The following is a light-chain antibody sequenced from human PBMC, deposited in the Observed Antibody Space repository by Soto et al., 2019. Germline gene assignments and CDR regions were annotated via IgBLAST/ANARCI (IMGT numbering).Light chain of an antibody. CDR3: SSYTGSSTPPYV. CDR1: SNDVGGYNY. Sequence: QSALTQPASVSGSPGQSITISCTGTSNDVGGYNYVSWYQQHPGRAPKLMLYEVSNRPSGVSHRFSGSKSGNTASLTISGLQTEDEADYYCSSYTGSSTPPYVLGTGTKVTVL. CDR2: EVS. J-gene: IGLJ1*01. V-gene: IGLV2-14*01.